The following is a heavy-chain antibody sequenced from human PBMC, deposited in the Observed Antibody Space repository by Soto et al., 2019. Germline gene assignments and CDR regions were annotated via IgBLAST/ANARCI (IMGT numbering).Heavy chain of an antibody. CDR3: ARSWGFAPDS. J-gene: IGHJ4*02. Sequence: PSETLSLTCTVSGGSISSYYWSWIRQPPGKGLEWIGYIYYSGSTNYNPSLKSRVTISVDTSKNQFSLKLSPVTAADTAVYYCARSWGFAPDSWGQGTLVTLSS. CDR2: IYYSGST. CDR1: GGSISSYY. V-gene: IGHV4-59*01. D-gene: IGHD3-10*01.